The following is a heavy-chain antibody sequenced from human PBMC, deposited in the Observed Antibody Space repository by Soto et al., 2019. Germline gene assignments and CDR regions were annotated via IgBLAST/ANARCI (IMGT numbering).Heavy chain of an antibody. D-gene: IGHD3-10*02. CDR2: IKPHSGAT. V-gene: IGHV1-2*02. CDR1: GYLFSGNY. CDR3: VRAQARGCSNWFDP. Sequence: SSVKVSCKASGYLFSGNYIHWVRQAPGQGLEWLGWIKPHSGATNYAQKFPGRVTMSADTSASTAYMDLARLKSDDTAVYYCVRAQARGCSNWFDPWGRGTLVTVS. J-gene: IGHJ5*02.